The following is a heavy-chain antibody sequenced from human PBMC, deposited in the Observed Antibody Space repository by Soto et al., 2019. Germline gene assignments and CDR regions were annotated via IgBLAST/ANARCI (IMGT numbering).Heavy chain of an antibody. V-gene: IGHV1-8*02. Sequence: SSVKVSCKTSGYDFNAYDINWVRQASGEGLEWMGWMNPINGATGSARRFQGRVSMTRNTATGTAYLELTSLRSDDTGVYYCGRGPSPRAPAGGTPYYYAMDVWGQGTTVTVSS. CDR3: GRGPSPRAPAGGTPYYYAMDV. CDR1: GYDFNAYD. D-gene: IGHD6-13*01. CDR2: MNPINGAT. J-gene: IGHJ6*02.